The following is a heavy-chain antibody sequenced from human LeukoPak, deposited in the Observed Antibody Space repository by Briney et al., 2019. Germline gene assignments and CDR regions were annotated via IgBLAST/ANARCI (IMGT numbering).Heavy chain of an antibody. CDR2: ISYDGSNK. CDR1: GFTFSDYA. D-gene: IGHD3-10*01. J-gene: IGHJ4*02. V-gene: IGHV3-30*04. Sequence: PGRSLRLSCTASGFTFSDYAIHWVRQAPGKGLDWVAVISYDGSNKYYADSVKGRFTISRDNSKNTLFLQMNSLRAEDTAVFYCAKDHGSGSFPPYYFDYWGQGTLVTVSS. CDR3: AKDHGSGSFPPYYFDY.